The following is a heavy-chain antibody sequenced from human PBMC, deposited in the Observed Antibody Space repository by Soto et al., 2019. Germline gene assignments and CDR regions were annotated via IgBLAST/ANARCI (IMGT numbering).Heavy chain of an antibody. CDR1: GFTFSSYS. Sequence: GWSLRLSCAASGFTFSSYSMNWVRQAPGKGLEWVSSISSSSSYIYYADSVKGRFTISRDNAKNSLYLQMNSLRAEDTAVYYCARDGEAARAYWGQGTLVTVSS. D-gene: IGHD6-25*01. CDR2: ISSSSSYI. CDR3: ARDGEAARAY. V-gene: IGHV3-21*01. J-gene: IGHJ4*02.